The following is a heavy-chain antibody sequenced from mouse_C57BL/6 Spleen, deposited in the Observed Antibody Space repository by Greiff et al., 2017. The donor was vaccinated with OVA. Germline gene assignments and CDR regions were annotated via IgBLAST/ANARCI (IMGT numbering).Heavy chain of an antibody. Sequence: ESGAELVKPGASVKLSCKASGYTFTSYWMQWVKQRPGQGLEWIGEIDPSDSYTNYNQKFKGKATLTVDTSSSTAYMQLSSLTSEDSAVYYCARLRGYYGNGFDYWGQGTTLTVSS. D-gene: IGHD2-1*01. CDR1: GYTFTSYW. CDR2: IDPSDSYT. V-gene: IGHV1-50*01. J-gene: IGHJ2*01. CDR3: ARLRGYYGNGFDY.